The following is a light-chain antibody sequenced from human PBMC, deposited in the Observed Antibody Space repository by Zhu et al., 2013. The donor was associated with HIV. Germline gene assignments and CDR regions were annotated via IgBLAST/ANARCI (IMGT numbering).Light chain of an antibody. Sequence: EIVLTQSPATLSLSPGERATLSCRASQSVSSNLAWYQHKPGQAPRLLIYDASNRATGIPARFSGSGSGTDFSLTISSLEPEDFAVYYCQQRSNWPRYSFGQGTKLEIK. J-gene: IGKJ2*03. CDR3: QQRSNWPRYS. CDR1: QSVSSN. CDR2: DAS. V-gene: IGKV3-11*01.